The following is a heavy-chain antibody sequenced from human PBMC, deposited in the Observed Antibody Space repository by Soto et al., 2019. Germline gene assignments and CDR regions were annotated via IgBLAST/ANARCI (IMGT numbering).Heavy chain of an antibody. Sequence: DVQLVESGGGLVQPGGSLRLSCAGSGFSFSDYWMTWVRQAPGKGLEWVANIRQDGSEGYYMDSVKGRATISRDNSKNSVYLQMNYRSAVDTAVYYCVRGHVGLYPRYYFADWGQGVLVTVSS. J-gene: IGHJ4*02. CDR2: IRQDGSEG. D-gene: IGHD6-19*01. CDR1: GFSFSDYW. V-gene: IGHV3-7*04. CDR3: VRGHVGLYPRYYFAD.